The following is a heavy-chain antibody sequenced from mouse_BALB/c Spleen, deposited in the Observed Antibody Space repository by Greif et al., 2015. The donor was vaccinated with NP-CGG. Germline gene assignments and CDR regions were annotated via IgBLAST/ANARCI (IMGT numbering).Heavy chain of an antibody. J-gene: IGHJ4*01. V-gene: IGHV5-6*02. CDR1: GFTFSSYG. D-gene: IGHD2-1*01. CDR2: ISSGGSYT. CDR3: ARRGGNLYAMDY. Sequence: EVMLVESGGDLVKPGGSLKLSCAASGFTFSSYGMSWVRQTPDKRLEWVATISSGGSYTYYPDSVKGRFTISRDNAKNTLYLQMSSLKSEDTAMYYCARRGGNLYAMDYWGQGTSVTVSS.